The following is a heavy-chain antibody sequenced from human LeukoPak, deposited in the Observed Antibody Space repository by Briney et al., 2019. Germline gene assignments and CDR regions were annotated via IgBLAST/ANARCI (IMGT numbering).Heavy chain of an antibody. V-gene: IGHV5-51*01. CDR3: ARQEQMGNFDY. J-gene: IGHJ4*02. CDR2: IYPGDSDT. CDR1: GYNFPNYW. Sequence: GESLKISCKGSGYNFPNYWIGWVRQMPGKGLEWTGIIYPGDSDTRYSPSSQGHVTMSADKSINTAYLQWRSLEAADTAMYYCARQEQMGNFDYWGQGALVTVSS. D-gene: IGHD6-13*01.